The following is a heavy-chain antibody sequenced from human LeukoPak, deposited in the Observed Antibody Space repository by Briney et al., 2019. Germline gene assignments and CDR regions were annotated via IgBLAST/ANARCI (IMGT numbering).Heavy chain of an antibody. CDR1: GFTFSSYA. D-gene: IGHD6-13*01. Sequence: GGSLRLSCAASGFTFSSYAMSWVRQAPGKGLEWVSAISASGGSTYYADSVKGRFTISRDNSKNTLHLQMNSLRAEDTAIYYCAKFGLAAADFDYWGQGTLVTVSS. CDR3: AKFGLAAADFDY. CDR2: ISASGGST. J-gene: IGHJ4*02. V-gene: IGHV3-23*01.